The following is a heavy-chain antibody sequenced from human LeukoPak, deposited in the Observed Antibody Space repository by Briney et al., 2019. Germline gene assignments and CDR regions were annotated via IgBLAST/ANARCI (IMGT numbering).Heavy chain of an antibody. CDR1: GGSISSYY. Sequence: ETLSLTCTVSGGSISSYYWSWIRQPAGKGLEWIGRIYTSGSTNYNPYLKSRVTISVDTSKNQFSLKLSSVTAADTAVYYCARVLGFRTGGWFDPWGQGTLVTVSS. J-gene: IGHJ5*02. CDR2: IYTSGST. V-gene: IGHV4-4*07. D-gene: IGHD1-14*01. CDR3: ARVLGFRTGGWFDP.